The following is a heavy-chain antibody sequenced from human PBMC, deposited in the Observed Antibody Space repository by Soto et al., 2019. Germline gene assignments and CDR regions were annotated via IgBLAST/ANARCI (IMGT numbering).Heavy chain of an antibody. V-gene: IGHV4-34*01. CDR2: INHSGSI. J-gene: IGHJ4*02. CDR3: AGYGDYLGY. D-gene: IGHD4-17*01. Sequence: TSETLSLTCAVYGGSFSGYYWSWIRQPPGKGLEWIGEINHSGSINYNPSLKSRVSISVDTSKNQFSLKLSSVTAADTAVYYCAGYGDYLGYWGQGTLVTVSS. CDR1: GGSFSGYY.